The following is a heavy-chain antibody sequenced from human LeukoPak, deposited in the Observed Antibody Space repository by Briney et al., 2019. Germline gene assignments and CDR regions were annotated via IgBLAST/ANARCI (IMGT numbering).Heavy chain of an antibody. CDR2: ISSSGSTI. CDR1: GFTFSSYE. V-gene: IGHV3-48*03. CDR3: ARERYGDHFDY. Sequence: GGSLRLSCAASGFTFSSYEMNWVRQAPGKGLEWVSYISSSGSTIYYADSVKDRFTISRDNAKNSLYLQMNSLRAEDTAVYYCARERYGDHFDYWGQGTLVTVSS. J-gene: IGHJ4*02. D-gene: IGHD4-17*01.